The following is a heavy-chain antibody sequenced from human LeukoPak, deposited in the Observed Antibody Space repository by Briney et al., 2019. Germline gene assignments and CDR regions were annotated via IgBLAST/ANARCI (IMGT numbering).Heavy chain of an antibody. CDR2: ITSRGEST. CDR1: GFTFSIYA. D-gene: IGHD3-22*01. Sequence: GGSLLLSCAASGFTFSIYAMSWVRQAPGKGLQWVSSITSRGESTWYVDSVKGRFTISRDNSENTLYLQMHSLRAEDTAVYYCARDRPNYYGSDGHYYRRDGDYWGRGTLVSVSS. V-gene: IGHV3-23*01. J-gene: IGHJ4*02. CDR3: ARDRPNYYGSDGHYYRRDGDY.